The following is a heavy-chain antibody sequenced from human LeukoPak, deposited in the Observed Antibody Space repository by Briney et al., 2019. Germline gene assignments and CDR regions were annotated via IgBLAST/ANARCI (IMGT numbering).Heavy chain of an antibody. V-gene: IGHV3-48*03. CDR1: GFTFSSYE. CDR2: ISSSGSTI. J-gene: IGHJ3*02. D-gene: IGHD2-2*01. CDR3: ARVGLLGYCSSTSCYAFDI. Sequence: GGSLRLSCAASGFTFSSYEMNWVRQAPGKGLEWVSYISSSGSTIYYADSVKGRFTISKDNAKTSLYLQMNSLRAEDTAVYYCARVGLLGYCSSTSCYAFDIWGQGTMVTVSS.